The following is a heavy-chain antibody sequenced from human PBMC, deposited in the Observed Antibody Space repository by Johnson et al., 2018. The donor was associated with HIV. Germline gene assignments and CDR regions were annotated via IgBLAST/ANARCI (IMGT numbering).Heavy chain of an antibody. CDR3: ARLPSGYSRDGFNI. CDR2: ISYDGSNK. Sequence: VQLVESGGGVVQPGRSLRLSCAASGFTFSSYAMHWVRQAPGKGLDWVAVISYDGSNKYYADSVKGRFTISRDNSKNTLYLQMNSLRAEDTAVYYCARLPSGYSRDGFNIWGQGTMVTVSS. J-gene: IGHJ3*02. D-gene: IGHD5-18*01. V-gene: IGHV3-30*04. CDR1: GFTFSSYA.